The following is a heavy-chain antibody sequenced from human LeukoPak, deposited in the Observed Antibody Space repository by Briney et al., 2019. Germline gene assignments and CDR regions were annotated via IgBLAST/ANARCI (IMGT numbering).Heavy chain of an antibody. V-gene: IGHV4-39*07. J-gene: IGHJ3*01. CDR2: IYYSGST. CDR1: GGSISSSSYY. Sequence: SETLSLTCTVSGGSISSSSYYWGWIRQPPGKVLEWIGSIYYSGSTYYNPSLKSRVTISVDTSKNQFSLKLSSVTAADTAVYYCARDSGGSYYSFAFDVWGQGTMVTVSS. CDR3: ARDSGGSYYSFAFDV. D-gene: IGHD1-26*01.